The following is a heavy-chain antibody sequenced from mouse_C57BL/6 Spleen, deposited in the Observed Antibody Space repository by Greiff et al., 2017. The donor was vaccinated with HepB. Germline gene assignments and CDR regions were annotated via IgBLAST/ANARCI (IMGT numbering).Heavy chain of an antibody. V-gene: IGHV1-15*01. CDR2: IDPETGGT. CDR1: GYTFTDYE. Sequence: QVQLQQSGAELVRPGASVTLSCKASGYTFTDYEMHWVKQTPVHGLEWIGAIDPETGGTAYNQKFKGKAILTADKSSSTAYMELRSLTSEDSAVYYCTRYDYLAYWGQGTLVTVSA. J-gene: IGHJ3*01. CDR3: TRYDYLAY. D-gene: IGHD1-1*01.